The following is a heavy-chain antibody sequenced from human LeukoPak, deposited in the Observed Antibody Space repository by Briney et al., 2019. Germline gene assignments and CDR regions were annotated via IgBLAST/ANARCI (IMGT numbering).Heavy chain of an antibody. CDR2: IRAYNGNT. J-gene: IGHJ5*02. V-gene: IGHV1-18*01. D-gene: IGHD5-18*01. CDR1: GYTFTSDG. CDR3: ARCRIRGYSATCNWFDP. Sequence: ASVKVSCKASGYTFTSDGISWVRQAPGQGLEWMGWIRAYNGNTNYAPKLQGRVTMTTDPSTSTANMELRSLISDDTAVYYCARCRIRGYSATCNWFDPWGQGTLVTVSS.